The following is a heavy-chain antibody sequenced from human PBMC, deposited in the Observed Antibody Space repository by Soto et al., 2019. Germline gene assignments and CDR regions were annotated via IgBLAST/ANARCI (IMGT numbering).Heavy chain of an antibody. D-gene: IGHD3-22*01. CDR2: IHYSGST. Sequence: QVQLQESGPGLVKPSQTLSLTCTVSGGSISSGGYYWSWIRQHPGKGLECIGYIHYSGSTYYNPYLKSRGTISVDTSKNRFSLKLSSVTAADTAVYYSARGQDSSGYYPDPYYYYAMDVWGQGTTVTVSS. V-gene: IGHV4-31*03. CDR3: ARGQDSSGYYPDPYYYYAMDV. J-gene: IGHJ6*02. CDR1: GGSISSGGYY.